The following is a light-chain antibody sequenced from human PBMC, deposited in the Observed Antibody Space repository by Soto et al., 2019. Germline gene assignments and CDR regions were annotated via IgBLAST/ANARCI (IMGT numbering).Light chain of an antibody. J-gene: IGLJ2*01. CDR1: SNDIGGYNY. CDR2: EVS. Sequence: QSALTQPASVSESPGQSITISCTGTSNDIGGYNYVSWYQYHPGKAPKLMIYEVSNRPSGVSHRFSGSKSGNTASLTISGLQAEDEADYFCSSYASNSDLVFGGGTKLTVL. CDR3: SSYASNSDLV. V-gene: IGLV2-14*01.